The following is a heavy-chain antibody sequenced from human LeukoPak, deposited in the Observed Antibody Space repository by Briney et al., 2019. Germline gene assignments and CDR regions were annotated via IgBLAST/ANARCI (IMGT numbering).Heavy chain of an antibody. D-gene: IGHD3-3*01. CDR2: INPNSGGT. Sequence: GASVKVSCKASGYTFTGYYMHWVRQAPGQGLEWMGRINPNSGGTNYAQKFQGRVTMTRDTSISTAYMELSRLRSDDTAVYHCARVDPYEGNDYWGQGTLVTVSS. J-gene: IGHJ4*02. CDR1: GYTFTGYY. V-gene: IGHV1-2*06. CDR3: ARVDPYEGNDY.